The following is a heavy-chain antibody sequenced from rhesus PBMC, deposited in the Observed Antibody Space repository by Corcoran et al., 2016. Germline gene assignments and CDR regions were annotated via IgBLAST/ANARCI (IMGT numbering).Heavy chain of an antibody. J-gene: IGHJ5-2*02. Sequence: QLQLQESGPGLVKPSETLSLTCAVSGGSISSNYWSWIRQPPGKGLEWIGRIAGRGGRTPFNPSLKSRVTISTDTSKNQFPLKLSSVTAADTAVYYCARLSAHSLDVWGRGVLVTVSS. V-gene: IGHV4-173*01. CDR2: IAGRGGRT. CDR3: ARLSAHSLDV. CDR1: GGSISSNY.